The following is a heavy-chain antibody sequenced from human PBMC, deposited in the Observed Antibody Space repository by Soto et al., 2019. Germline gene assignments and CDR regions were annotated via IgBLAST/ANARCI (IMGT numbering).Heavy chain of an antibody. CDR2: ISYDGSNK. Sequence: QVQLVESGGGVVQPGRSLRLSCAASGFTFRSYAMHWVRQAPGKGLEWVAVISYDGSNKYYADSVKGRFTISRDNSKNTLYLQMNSLRAEDTAVYYCARDVSDIFSGSPAYYFDYWGQGTLVTVSS. D-gene: IGHD1-26*01. CDR3: ARDVSDIFSGSPAYYFDY. V-gene: IGHV3-30-3*01. J-gene: IGHJ4*02. CDR1: GFTFRSYA.